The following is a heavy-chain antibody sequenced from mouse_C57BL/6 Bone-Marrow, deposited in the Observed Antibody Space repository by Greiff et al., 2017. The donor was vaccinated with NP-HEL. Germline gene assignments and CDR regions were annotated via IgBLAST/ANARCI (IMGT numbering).Heavy chain of an antibody. Sequence: QVQLKESGAELARPGASVKLSCKASGYTFTSYGISWVKQRTGQGLEWIGEIYPRSGNTYYNEKFKGKATLTADKSSSTAYMELRSLTSEDSAVYFCARGVQGAYWGQGTLVTVSA. J-gene: IGHJ3*01. CDR3: ARGVQGAY. CDR2: IYPRSGNT. D-gene: IGHD2-14*01. V-gene: IGHV1-81*01. CDR1: GYTFTSYG.